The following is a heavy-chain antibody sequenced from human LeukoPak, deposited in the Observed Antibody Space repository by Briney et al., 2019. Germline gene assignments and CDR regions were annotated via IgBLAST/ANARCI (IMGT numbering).Heavy chain of an antibody. CDR1: GGTFSSYA. J-gene: IGHJ3*02. CDR2: IIPIFGTA. D-gene: IGHD3-10*01. Sequence: SVKVSCKASGGTFSSYAISWVRQAPGQGLEWMGGIIPIFGTANYAQKLQGRVTMTTDTSTSTAYMELRSLRSDDTAAYYCARDNSGAFDIWGQGTMVTVSS. V-gene: IGHV1-69*05. CDR3: ARDNSGAFDI.